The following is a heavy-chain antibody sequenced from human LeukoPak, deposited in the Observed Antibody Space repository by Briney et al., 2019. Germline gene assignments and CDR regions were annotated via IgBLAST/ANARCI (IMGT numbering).Heavy chain of an antibody. J-gene: IGHJ3*02. CDR2: IIPIFGTA. CDR1: GGTFSSYA. Sequence: GSSVKVSCKASGGTFSSYAISWVRQAPGQGLEWMGGIIPIFGTANHAQKFQGRVTITADESTSTAYMELSSLRSEDTAVYYCARGDYYDSSGYLIPDAFDIWGQGTMVTVSS. D-gene: IGHD3-22*01. CDR3: ARGDYYDSSGYLIPDAFDI. V-gene: IGHV1-69*01.